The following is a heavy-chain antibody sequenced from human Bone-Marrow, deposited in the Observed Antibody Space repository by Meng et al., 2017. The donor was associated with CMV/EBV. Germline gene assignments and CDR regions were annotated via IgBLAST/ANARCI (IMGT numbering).Heavy chain of an antibody. CDR3: ARAPMVRGVYFDY. V-gene: IGHV4-59*01. J-gene: IGHJ4*02. D-gene: IGHD3-10*01. Sequence: SETLSLTCTVSGGSISSYYWSWIRQPPGKGLEWIGYIYYSGSTNYNPSLKSRVTISVDTSKNQFSLKLSSVTAADTVVYYCARAPMVRGVYFDYWGQGTLVTVSS. CDR2: IYYSGST. CDR1: GGSISSYY.